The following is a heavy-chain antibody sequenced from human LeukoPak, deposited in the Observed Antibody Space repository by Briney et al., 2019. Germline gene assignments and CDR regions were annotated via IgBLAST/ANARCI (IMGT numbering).Heavy chain of an antibody. Sequence: PGGSLRLSCAASGFTFSSYGMHWVRQAPGKGLEWVAVISYDGSNKYYADSVKGRFTISRDNSKNTLYLQMNSLRAEDTAVYYCAKDRGYAWIVGATGGGFDYWGQGTLVTVSS. CDR2: ISYDGSNK. J-gene: IGHJ4*02. CDR1: GFTFSSYG. V-gene: IGHV3-30*18. D-gene: IGHD1-26*01. CDR3: AKDRGYAWIVGATGGGFDY.